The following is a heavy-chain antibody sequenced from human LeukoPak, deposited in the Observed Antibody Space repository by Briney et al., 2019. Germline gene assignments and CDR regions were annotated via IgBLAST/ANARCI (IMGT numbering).Heavy chain of an antibody. J-gene: IGHJ4*02. CDR2: IYYSGST. CDR3: ARANYFVI. CDR1: GGSICTYY. Sequence: PSETLSLPCSVSGGSICTYYGIWIRRPPGKGLEWIGNIYYSGSTNYNPSLKSRVTISVDTSKNQFSLKLSSVTAADTAVYYGARANYFVIWGQGTLVTVSS. V-gene: IGHV4-59*01.